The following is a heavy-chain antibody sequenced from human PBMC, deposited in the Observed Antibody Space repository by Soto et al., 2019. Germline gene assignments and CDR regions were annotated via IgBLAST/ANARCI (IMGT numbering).Heavy chain of an antibody. CDR3: ARGMVRGVPDYYGMDV. D-gene: IGHD3-10*01. CDR2: IYYSGST. CDR1: GGSISSGGYY. J-gene: IGHJ6*01. Sequence: QVQLQESGPGLVKPSQTLSLTCTVSGGSISSGGYYWSWIRQHPGKGLEWIGYIYYSGSTYYNPYLKSRVTISVDTSKNQFSLKLSSVTAADTAVYYCARGMVRGVPDYYGMDVWGQGTTVTVSS. V-gene: IGHV4-31*03.